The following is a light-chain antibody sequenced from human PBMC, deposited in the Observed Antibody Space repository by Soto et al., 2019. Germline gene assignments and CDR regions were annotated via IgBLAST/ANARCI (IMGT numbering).Light chain of an antibody. J-gene: IGKJ2*01. Sequence: EIVMTQSPATLSVSPGERATLACRASQTVASNVAWYQHKPGQAPRLLIHGASTRATGVPARFSGTGSGTEFTLTISSLQSDDFAFYYCQQYHNWPPQYTFGQGTKLQIK. CDR1: QTVASN. CDR2: GAS. V-gene: IGKV3-15*01. CDR3: QQYHNWPPQYT.